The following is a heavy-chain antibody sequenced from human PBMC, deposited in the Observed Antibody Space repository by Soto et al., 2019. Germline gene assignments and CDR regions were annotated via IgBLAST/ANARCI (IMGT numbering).Heavy chain of an antibody. V-gene: IGHV4-39*01. J-gene: IGHJ4*02. Sequence: SETLSLTCTVSGGSISSSNYYWGWIRQPPGKGLEWIGSIYYSGSTYYNPSLKSRLTISVDTSKNQFSLKLSSVTAADTAVYYCGSLYYDSSGYYYGPIDYWGQGTLVTVS. CDR3: GSLYYDSSGYYYGPIDY. D-gene: IGHD3-22*01. CDR1: GGSISSSNYY. CDR2: IYYSGST.